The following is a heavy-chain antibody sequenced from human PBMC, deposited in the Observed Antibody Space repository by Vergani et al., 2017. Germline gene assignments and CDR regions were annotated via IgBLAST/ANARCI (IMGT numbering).Heavy chain of an antibody. CDR3: AKDNVPGYYDSSGYCDY. J-gene: IGHJ4*02. D-gene: IGHD3-22*01. CDR1: GFNFTNSA. V-gene: IGHV3-23*01. Sequence: EVQLLESGGNLVQPGGSLRLSCAASGFNFTNSAMTWVRQAPGEGLEWVSGISGSGGFTYYADSVKGRFTISRDNSKNTMFLQMNNLRAEDTAVYYCAKDNVPGYYDSSGYCDYWGQGTLVTVSS. CDR2: ISGSGGFT.